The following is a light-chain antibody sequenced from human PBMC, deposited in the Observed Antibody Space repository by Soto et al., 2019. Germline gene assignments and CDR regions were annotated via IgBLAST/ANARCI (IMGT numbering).Light chain of an antibody. V-gene: IGKV3-15*01. CDR2: GAS. CDR1: PSVASS. CDR3: KQYKEWPPFT. J-gene: IGKJ5*01. Sequence: PVESATLSRRASPSVASSVAWYQQKPGQAPRLLILGASTRATGIPARFSGSGSGTEFTLSISSLQSEDFAVYYCKQYKEWPPFTFGQGTRLEIK.